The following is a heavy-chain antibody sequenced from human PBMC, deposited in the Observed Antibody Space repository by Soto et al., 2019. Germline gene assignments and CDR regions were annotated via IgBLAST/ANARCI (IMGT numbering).Heavy chain of an antibody. V-gene: IGHV3-53*01. D-gene: IGHD3-22*01. Sequence: LRLSCAVSGITVSSYYMSWVRQAAGKGLEWVSVIYAGTITYYADSVKGRFTIYRDNSKNTLNLEMNSLRVEDTAVYYCARIPYDNSGTIFDYWGQGTLVTVSS. CDR2: IYAGTIT. CDR3: ARIPYDNSGTIFDY. CDR1: GITVSSYY. J-gene: IGHJ4*02.